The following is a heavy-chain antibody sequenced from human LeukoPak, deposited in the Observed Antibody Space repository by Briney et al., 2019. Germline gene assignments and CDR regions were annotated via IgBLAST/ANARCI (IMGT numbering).Heavy chain of an antibody. CDR2: IIPIFGTA. Sequence: ASVKVSCKASGGTFSSYAISWVRQAPGQGLEWMGGIIPIFGTANYAQKFQGRVTITADKSTSTAYMELSSPRSEDTAVYYCARLGYSSGWYVGNWFDPWGQGTLVTVSS. V-gene: IGHV1-69*06. J-gene: IGHJ5*02. CDR3: ARLGYSSGWYVGNWFDP. D-gene: IGHD6-19*01. CDR1: GGTFSSYA.